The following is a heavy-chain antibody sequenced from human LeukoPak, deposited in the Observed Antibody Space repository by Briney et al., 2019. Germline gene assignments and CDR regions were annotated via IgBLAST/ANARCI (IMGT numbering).Heavy chain of an antibody. CDR3: ARDASGSYSSGY. CDR2: IYHSGST. Sequence: SETLSLTCTVSGYSISSGYYWGWIRQPPGKGLEWIGSIYHSGSTYYNPSLKSRVTTSVDTSKNQFSLKLSSATAADTAVYYCARDASGSYSSGYWGQGTLVTVSS. CDR1: GYSISSGYY. J-gene: IGHJ4*02. D-gene: IGHD1-26*01. V-gene: IGHV4-38-2*02.